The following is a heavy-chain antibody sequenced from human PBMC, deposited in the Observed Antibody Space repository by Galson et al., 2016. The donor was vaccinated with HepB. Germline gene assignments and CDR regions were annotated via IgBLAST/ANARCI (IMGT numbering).Heavy chain of an antibody. D-gene: IGHD6-25*01. CDR2: IFDSGST. J-gene: IGHJ6*02. CDR1: GASITTTGYF. V-gene: IGHV4-31*03. Sequence: LSLTCTVSGASITTTGYFWSWIRQHPGKGPEWIGNIFDSGSTHYNPPLMSRVTISIDTSKNEFSLKLRSVTAADTAVYYCARWNVAVTPGGLDVWGQGTTVIVSS. CDR3: ARWNVAVTPGGLDV.